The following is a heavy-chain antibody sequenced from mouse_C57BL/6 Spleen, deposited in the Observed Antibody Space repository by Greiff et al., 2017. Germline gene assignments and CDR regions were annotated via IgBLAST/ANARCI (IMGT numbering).Heavy chain of an antibody. J-gene: IGHJ2*01. CDR3: AREGIYYYGLDY. D-gene: IGHD1-1*01. V-gene: IGHV1-55*01. Sequence: VQLQQPGAELVKPGASVKMSCKASGYTFTSYWITWVKQRPGQGLEWIGDIYPGSGSTNYNEKFKSKATLTVDTSSSTAYMQLSSLTSEDSAVYYCAREGIYYYGLDYWGQGTTLTVSS. CDR2: IYPGSGST. CDR1: GYTFTSYW.